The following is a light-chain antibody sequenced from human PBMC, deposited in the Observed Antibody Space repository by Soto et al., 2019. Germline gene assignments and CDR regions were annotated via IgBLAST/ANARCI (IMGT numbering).Light chain of an antibody. CDR1: QSVSSN. CDR3: QQSYSTPLT. Sequence: EIVMTHSPATLSVSPWERATLSCRASQSVSSNLAWYQQKPGQAPRLLIYGASNRATGIPDRFSGSGSGTDFTLTISSLQPEDFATYYCQQSYSTPLTFGGGTKVDIK. J-gene: IGKJ4*01. CDR2: GAS. V-gene: IGKV3D-15*01.